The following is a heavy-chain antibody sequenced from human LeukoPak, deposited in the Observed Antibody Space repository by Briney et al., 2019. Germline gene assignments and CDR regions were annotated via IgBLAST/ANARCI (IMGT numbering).Heavy chain of an antibody. CDR2: ISSSSSYI. J-gene: IGHJ4*02. Sequence: GGSLRLSCAASGFTFSSYSMNWVRQAPGKGLEWVSSISSSSSYIYYADSVKGRFTISRDNAKNSLYLQMNSLRAEDTAVYYCARGRDAAKYYYGSSGYYPDYWGQGTLVTVSS. CDR1: GFTFSSYS. CDR3: ARGRDAAKYYYGSSGYYPDY. V-gene: IGHV3-21*01. D-gene: IGHD3-22*01.